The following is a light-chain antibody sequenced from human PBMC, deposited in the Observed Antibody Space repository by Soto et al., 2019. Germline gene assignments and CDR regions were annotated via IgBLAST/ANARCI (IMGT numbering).Light chain of an antibody. CDR1: NIRSKS. J-gene: IGLJ2*01. CDR3: QVWDSNSDHVV. Sequence: SYELAQPPSVSVAPGQTARITCGGPNIRSKSVHWYQQRPGQAPVQVVYDDGDRPSWIPERFSGSNSGNTATLTISRVEAGDEADYYCQVWDSNSDHVVFGGGPKLT. CDR2: DDG. V-gene: IGLV3-21*02.